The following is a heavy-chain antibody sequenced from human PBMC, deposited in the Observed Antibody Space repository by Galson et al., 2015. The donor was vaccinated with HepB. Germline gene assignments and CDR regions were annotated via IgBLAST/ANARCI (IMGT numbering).Heavy chain of an antibody. CDR3: ARERLAAAGIGRAFDI. CDR1: GFTFSSNY. J-gene: IGHJ3*02. D-gene: IGHD6-13*01. CDR2: IYSGGST. V-gene: IGHV3-66*01. Sequence: SLRLSCAASGFTFSSNYMSWVRQAPGKGLEWVSVIYSGGSTYYADSVKGRFTISRDNSKNTLYLQMNSLRAEDTAVYYCARERLAAAGIGRAFDIWGQGTMVTVSS.